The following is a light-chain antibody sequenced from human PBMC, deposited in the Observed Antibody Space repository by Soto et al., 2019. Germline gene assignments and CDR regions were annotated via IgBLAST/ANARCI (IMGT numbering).Light chain of an antibody. CDR2: DAS. CDR3: QQRSNWPPIT. Sequence: TQSPATLSVSPGEGATLSCRPSQSVSSNLAWYQQKPGQAPRLLIYDASNRATGIPARFSGSGSGTDFTLTISSLEPEDFAVYYCQQRSNWPPITFGQGTRLEI. V-gene: IGKV3-11*01. J-gene: IGKJ5*01. CDR1: QSVSSN.